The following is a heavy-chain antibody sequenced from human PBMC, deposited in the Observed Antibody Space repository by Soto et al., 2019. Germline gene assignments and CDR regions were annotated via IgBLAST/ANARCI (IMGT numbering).Heavy chain of an antibody. CDR3: VRLGSAGPLNRFDS. V-gene: IGHV1-18*04. D-gene: IGHD1-26*01. J-gene: IGHJ5*01. CDR2: LSAYNGNT. Sequence: GASVKVSCNASGYTFTSYGIRWVRQAPGQGLEWMGWLSAYNGNTNYAQKLQGRVTMTRYTSTSTSYLELSSLTSDDTAVYYCVRLGSAGPLNRFDSRSQGSLVTGSS. CDR1: GYTFTSYG.